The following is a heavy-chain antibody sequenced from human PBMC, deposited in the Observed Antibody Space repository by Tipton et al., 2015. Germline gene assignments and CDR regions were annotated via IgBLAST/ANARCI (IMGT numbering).Heavy chain of an antibody. CDR1: SDSISKYY. CDR2: IQYSGST. D-gene: IGHD3-16*01. Sequence: TLSLTCSVSSDSISKYYWSWIRQPPGKELEWIGYIQYSGSTNYNPSLNSRVTISVDTSKTQFSLKMSSVTASDTAVYYCARIRGRYVMDSWGQGSLVSVSS. J-gene: IGHJ4*02. CDR3: ARIRGRYVMDS. V-gene: IGHV4-59*01.